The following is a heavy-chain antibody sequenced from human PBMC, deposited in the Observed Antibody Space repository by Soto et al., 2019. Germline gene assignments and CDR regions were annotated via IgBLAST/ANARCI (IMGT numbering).Heavy chain of an antibody. D-gene: IGHD3-9*01. CDR1: GYSCTSYW. V-gene: IGHV5-10-1*01. CDR3: ARRHILTGQYYSDY. CDR2: IDPSDSYT. Sequence: PGESLKICCKGSGYSCTSYWISWVRQMPGKGLEWMGRIDPSDSYTNYSPSFQGHVTISADKSISTAYLQWSSLKASDTAMYYCARRHILTGQYYSDYWGQGTLVTVSS. J-gene: IGHJ4*02.